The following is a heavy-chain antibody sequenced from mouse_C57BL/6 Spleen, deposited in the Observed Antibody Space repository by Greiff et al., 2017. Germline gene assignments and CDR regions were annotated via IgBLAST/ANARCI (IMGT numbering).Heavy chain of an antibody. CDR2: IYPGSGST. D-gene: IGHD2-2*01. V-gene: IGHV1-55*01. Sequence: VKLQQPGAELVKPGASVKMSCKASGYTFTSYWITWVKQRPGQGLEWIGDIYPGSGSTNYNEKFKSKATLTVDTSSSTAYMQLSSLTSEDSAVYYCARGVGYPYYFDYWGQGTTLTVSS. CDR1: GYTFTSYW. CDR3: ARGVGYPYYFDY. J-gene: IGHJ2*01.